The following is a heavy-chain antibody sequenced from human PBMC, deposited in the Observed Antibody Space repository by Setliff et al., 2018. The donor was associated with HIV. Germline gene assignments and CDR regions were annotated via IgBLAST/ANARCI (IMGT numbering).Heavy chain of an antibody. D-gene: IGHD3-22*01. V-gene: IGHV4-61*09. Sequence: SETLSLTCTVSGGSISSGSYYWNWIRQPAGKGLEWIGHIYTKGSTNYNPSLKSRVAISIDTSKNHFSLNLTSVTAADTAVYYCARDRAMIPRGSFDIWGQGTMVTVSS. CDR1: GGSISSGSYY. CDR3: ARDRAMIPRGSFDI. J-gene: IGHJ3*02. CDR2: IYTKGST.